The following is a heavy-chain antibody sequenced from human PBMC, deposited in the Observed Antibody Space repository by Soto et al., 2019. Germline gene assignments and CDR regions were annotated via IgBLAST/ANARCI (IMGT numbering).Heavy chain of an antibody. CDR3: ARERGDSRSWYFDY. Sequence: SQTLSLTRAISGDSVSSNSAAWNWVRQSPSRGLEWLGRTYYRSKWNNDYAVSVKRRITINPDTSKNQFSLQLNSVTPEDTAVYYCARERGDSRSWYFDYWGQGTLVTVYS. D-gene: IGHD6-13*01. V-gene: IGHV6-1*01. CDR2: TYYRSKWNN. J-gene: IGHJ4*02. CDR1: GDSVSSNSAA.